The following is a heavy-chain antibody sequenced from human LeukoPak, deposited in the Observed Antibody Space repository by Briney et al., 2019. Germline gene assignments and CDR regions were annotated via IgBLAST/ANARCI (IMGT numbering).Heavy chain of an antibody. V-gene: IGHV1-2*02. J-gene: IGHJ4*02. D-gene: IGHD6-19*01. CDR2: INPKNGGS. CDR3: AREKDSSGWGFADY. Sequence: ASVKVSCKASGYTFTGYYMHWVRQAPGQGLEWVGWINPKNGGSNYAQKFQGRVTMTRDTSTSTVYMELSSLRSEDTAVYYCAREKDSSGWGFADYWGQGTLVTVSS. CDR1: GYTFTGYY.